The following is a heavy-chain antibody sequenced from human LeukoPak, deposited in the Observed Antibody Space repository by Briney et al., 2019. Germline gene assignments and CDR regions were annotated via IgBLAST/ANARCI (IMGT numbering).Heavy chain of an antibody. CDR3: ATDRADY. CDR2: IKSNPDGGTT. V-gene: IGHV3-15*01. Sequence: GGSLRLSCAASGFIFSNTYMSWVRQAPGKGLEWVGRIKSNPDGGTTDYAAPVKGRFTISRGDSKNTVYLQMNSLKTEDTAVYYCATDRADYWGQGTLVTVSS. J-gene: IGHJ4*02. CDR1: GFIFSNTY.